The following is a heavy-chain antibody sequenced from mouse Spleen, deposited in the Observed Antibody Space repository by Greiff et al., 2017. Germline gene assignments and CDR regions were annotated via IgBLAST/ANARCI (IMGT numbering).Heavy chain of an antibody. CDR3: ARGSGTGYVDY. D-gene: IGHD3-1*01. J-gene: IGHJ2*01. Sequence: QVQLQQPGAELVMPGASVKLSCKASGYTFTSYWMHWVKQRPGQGLEWIGEIDPSDSYTNYNQKFKGKATLTVDKSSSTAYMQLSSLTSEDSAVYYYARGSGTGYVDYGGQGTTLTVSS. CDR1: GYTFTSYW. V-gene: IGHV1-69*01. CDR2: IDPSDSYT.